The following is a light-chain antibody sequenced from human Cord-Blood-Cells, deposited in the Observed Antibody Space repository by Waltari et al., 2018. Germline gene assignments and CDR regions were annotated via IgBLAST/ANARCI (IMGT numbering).Light chain of an antibody. CDR3: QQRSNWLT. CDR1: QSVSSY. V-gene: IGKV3-11*01. J-gene: IGKJ4*01. Sequence: IVLTQSPATLSVSPGERATLSCRASQSVSSYLAWYQQKLGQAPRLLIYGASNRATGIPARFRGSGSGTDFTLTISSLEPEDFAVYYCQQRSNWLTFGGGTKVEIK. CDR2: GAS.